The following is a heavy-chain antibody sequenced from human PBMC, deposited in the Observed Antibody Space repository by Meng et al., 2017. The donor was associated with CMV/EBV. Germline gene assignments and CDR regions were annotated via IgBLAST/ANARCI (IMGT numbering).Heavy chain of an antibody. V-gene: IGHV1-2*02. D-gene: IGHD6-19*01. CDR1: GYTFTGYY. J-gene: IGHJ6*02. CDR3: AIEKGVAGKDYYYGMDV. CDR2: INPNSGGT. Sequence: ASVKVSCKASGYTFTGYYMHWVRQAPGQGLEWMGWINPNSGGTNYAQKFQGRVTMTRDTSISTAYMELSRLRSDDTAVYYYAIEKGVAGKDYYYGMDVWGQGTTVTVSS.